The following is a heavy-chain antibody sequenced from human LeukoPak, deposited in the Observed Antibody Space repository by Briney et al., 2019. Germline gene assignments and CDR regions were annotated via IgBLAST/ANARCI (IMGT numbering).Heavy chain of an antibody. V-gene: IGHV4-39*02. CDR1: GGSISSRSYY. CDR3: ARYTGVNGYYFDY. D-gene: IGHD2-8*01. Sequence: SETLSLTCNVSGGSISSRSYYWSWLRQPPGKGLEWIATIYHSGSTYYNASLKSRVTISIDTSKSHFSLKLSSVTAADTAMYYCARYTGVNGYYFDYWGQGTLVTVSS. CDR2: IYHSGST. J-gene: IGHJ4*02.